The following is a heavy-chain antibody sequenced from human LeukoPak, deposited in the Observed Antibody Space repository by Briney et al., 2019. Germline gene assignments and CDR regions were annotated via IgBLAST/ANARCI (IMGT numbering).Heavy chain of an antibody. J-gene: IGHJ5*02. CDR1: GFTFSSYA. CDR2: ISSSGSTI. Sequence: PGGSLRLSCAASGFTFSSYAMSWVRQAPGKGLEWVSYISSSGSTIYYADSVKGRFTISRDNAKNSLYLQMNSLRAEDTAVYYCARVIGQIAAAGSNWFDPWGQGTLVTVSS. CDR3: ARVIGQIAAAGSNWFDP. V-gene: IGHV3-48*04. D-gene: IGHD6-13*01.